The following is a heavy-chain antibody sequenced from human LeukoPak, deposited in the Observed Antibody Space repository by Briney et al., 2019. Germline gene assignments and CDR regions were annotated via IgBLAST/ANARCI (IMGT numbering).Heavy chain of an antibody. V-gene: IGHV3-33*01. Sequence: GGSLRLSCAASGFTFSSYGMHWVRQAPGKGLEWVAVIWYDGSNKYYADSVKGRFTISRDNSKNTLYLQMNSLRAEDTAVYYCATGDIAAAADDAFDIWGQGTMVTVSS. D-gene: IGHD6-13*01. CDR2: IWYDGSNK. CDR3: ATGDIAAAADDAFDI. J-gene: IGHJ3*02. CDR1: GFTFSSYG.